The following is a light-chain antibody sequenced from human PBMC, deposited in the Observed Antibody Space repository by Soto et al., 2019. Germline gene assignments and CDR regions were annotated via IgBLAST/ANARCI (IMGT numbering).Light chain of an antibody. CDR2: EVS. CDR1: SSNIGSNY. V-gene: IGLV2-14*01. CDR3: SSSTSSSTRV. Sequence: QSVLTQPPSASGTPGQRVTISCSGSSSNIGSNYVYWYQQHPGKAPKLMIYEVSNRPSGVSNRFSGSKSGNTASLTISGLQAEDEADYYCSSSTSSSTRVFGTGTKVTVL. J-gene: IGLJ1*01.